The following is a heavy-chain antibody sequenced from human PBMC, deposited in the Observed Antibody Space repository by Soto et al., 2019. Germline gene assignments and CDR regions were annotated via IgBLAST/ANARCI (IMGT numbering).Heavy chain of an antibody. J-gene: IGHJ5*02. CDR3: ARDRRVGSSWYWFDP. D-gene: IGHD6-13*01. CDR1: GFTFSSYA. Sequence: GGSLRLSCAASGFTFSSYAMHWVRQAPGKGLEWVAVISYDGSNKYYADSVKGRFTISRDNSKNTLYLQMNSLRAEDTAVYYCARDRRVGSSWYWFDPWGQGTLVTVSS. V-gene: IGHV3-30*04. CDR2: ISYDGSNK.